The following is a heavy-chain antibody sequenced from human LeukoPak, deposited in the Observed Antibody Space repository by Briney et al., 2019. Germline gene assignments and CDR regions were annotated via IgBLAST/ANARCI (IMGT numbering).Heavy chain of an antibody. CDR2: ISSSSSYI. CDR3: ARSPKGSPRAFDY. CDR1: GFTFSNHW. V-gene: IGHV3-21*01. Sequence: GGSLRLSCAASGFTFSNHWMHWVRQVPGKGLEWVSSISSSSSYIYYADSVKGRFTISRDNAKNSLYLQMNSLRAEDTAVYYCARSPKGSPRAFDYWGQGTLVTVSS. J-gene: IGHJ4*02.